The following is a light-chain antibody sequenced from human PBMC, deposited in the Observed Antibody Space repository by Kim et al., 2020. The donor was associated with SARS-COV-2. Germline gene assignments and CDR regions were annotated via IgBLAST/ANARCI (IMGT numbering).Light chain of an antibody. CDR3: QQYGSLPWT. V-gene: IGKV3-20*01. CDR1: QSVGSNY. CDR2: AAF. Sequence: PGERAPLSCRASQSVGSNYLSWFQQKPGLAPRLLISAAFSRASGVPERFSGSGSGTDFLLTIARLEPEDAAIYYCQQYGSLPWTFGQGTKVDIK. J-gene: IGKJ1*01.